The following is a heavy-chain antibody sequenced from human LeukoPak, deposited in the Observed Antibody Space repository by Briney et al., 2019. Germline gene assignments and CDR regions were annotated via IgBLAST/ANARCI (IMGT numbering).Heavy chain of an antibody. V-gene: IGHV5-51*01. Sequence: GEPLKISCQGSGYSFSSYCIGWVRQMPGQGLEWMGTIYPGDSDTRYGPSFQGQVTISADKSISTAYLQWSSLRASDTAMYYCARYLKGYCSTTSCYFDHWGQGTLVTVSS. D-gene: IGHD2-2*01. CDR3: ARYLKGYCSTTSCYFDH. J-gene: IGHJ4*02. CDR2: IYPGDSDT. CDR1: GYSFSSYC.